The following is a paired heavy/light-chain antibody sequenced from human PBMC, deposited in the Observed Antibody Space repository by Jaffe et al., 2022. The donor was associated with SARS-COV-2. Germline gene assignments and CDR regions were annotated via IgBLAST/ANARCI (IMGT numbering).Heavy chain of an antibody. CDR2: IRTKVNNFAT. D-gene: IGHD1-26*01. CDR3: TVGST. CDR1: GFTFSGSA. V-gene: IGHV3-73*01. Sequence: EVQLVESGGGLVQPGGSLKLSCAASGFTFSGSAMHWVRQPSGKGLEWVGRIRTKVNNFATAYAASVTDRFTISRDDSKNTTYLQIHSLKTEDTAVYYCTVGSTWGQGTLVTVSS. J-gene: IGHJ4*02.
Light chain of an antibody. V-gene: IGLV2-8*01. Sequence: QSALTQPPSASGSPGQSVTISCTGTSSDIGAYNYVSWYRQYPGKAPKLMINEVSKRPSGVPDRFSGSKSGNTASLTVSGLQAEDEAYFYCSAYAGNNLMVFGGGTKLTVL. J-gene: IGLJ2*01. CDR3: SAYAGNNLMV. CDR2: EVS. CDR1: SSDIGAYNY.